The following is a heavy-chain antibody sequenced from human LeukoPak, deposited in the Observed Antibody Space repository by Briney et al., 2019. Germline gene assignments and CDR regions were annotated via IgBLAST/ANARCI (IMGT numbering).Heavy chain of an antibody. J-gene: IGHJ4*02. CDR2: ISSSSSYI. CDR3: ARVGTWELQRVFDY. CDR1: GFTFSSYS. D-gene: IGHD1-26*01. Sequence: PGGSLRLSCAPSGFTFSSYSMHWVRQAPGKGLEWVSSISSSSSYIYYADSVKGRFTISRDNAKNSLYLQMNSLRGEDTAVYYCARVGTWELQRVFDYWGQGTPVTVSS. V-gene: IGHV3-21*01.